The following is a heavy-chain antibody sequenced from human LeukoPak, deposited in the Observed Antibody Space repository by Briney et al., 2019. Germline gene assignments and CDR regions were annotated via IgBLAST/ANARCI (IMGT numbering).Heavy chain of an antibody. CDR2: MNPNSGNT. CDR1: GYTFTSYD. D-gene: IGHD2-21*02. V-gene: IGHV1-8*01. J-gene: IGHJ4*02. CDR3: ARVRCGGDCYLAYFDY. Sequence: ASVKVSCKASGYTFTSYDINWVRQATGQGLEWMGWMNPNSGNTGYAQKFQGRVTMTRNTSISTAYMELSSLRSEDTAVYYCARVRCGGDCYLAYFDYWGQGTLVTVSS.